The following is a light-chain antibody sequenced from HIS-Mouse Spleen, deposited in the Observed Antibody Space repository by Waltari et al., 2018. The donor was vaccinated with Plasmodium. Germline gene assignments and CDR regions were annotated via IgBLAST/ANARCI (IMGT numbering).Light chain of an antibody. J-gene: IGKJ3*01. CDR1: QGISSY. V-gene: IGKV1-8*01. CDR2: ADS. CDR3: QQYYSYLFT. Sequence: AIRMTQSPSSLSASTGDRVTITCRASQGISSYLAWYKQKPGKAPKLLIYADSTLQSGVPARFSGSVSGTDFTFTISCLQSEDCATYYCQQYYSYLFTFGPGTKVDIK.